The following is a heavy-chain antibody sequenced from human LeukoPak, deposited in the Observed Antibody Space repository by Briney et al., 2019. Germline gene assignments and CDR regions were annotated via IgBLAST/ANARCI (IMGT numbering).Heavy chain of an antibody. CDR2: IYYRGST. J-gene: IGHJ4*02. Sequence: SETLSLTCTVSGGSISSYYWSWIRQPPGKGLEWIGYIYYRGSTNYNFSLKSRVTISVDTSKNQFSLKLSSVTAADTAVYYCARAVSGYEVDYWGQGTLVTVSS. V-gene: IGHV4-59*01. CDR3: ARAVSGYEVDY. D-gene: IGHD5-12*01. CDR1: GGSISSYY.